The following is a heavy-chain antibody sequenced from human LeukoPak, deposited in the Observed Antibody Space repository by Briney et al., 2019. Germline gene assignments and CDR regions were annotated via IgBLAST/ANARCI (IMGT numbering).Heavy chain of an antibody. CDR3: ARGKQQLPNWFDP. J-gene: IGHJ5*02. D-gene: IGHD6-13*01. CDR2: IYYSGST. Sequence: SETLSLTCTVSGGSISSYYWSWIRQPPGKGREWIGYIYYSGSTNYNPSLKSRVTISVDTSKNQFSLKLSSVTAADTAVYYCARGKQQLPNWFDPWGQGTLVTVSS. CDR1: GGSISSYY. V-gene: IGHV4-59*01.